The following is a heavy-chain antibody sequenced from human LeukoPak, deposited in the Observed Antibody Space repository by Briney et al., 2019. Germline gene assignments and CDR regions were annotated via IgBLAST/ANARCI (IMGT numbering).Heavy chain of an antibody. D-gene: IGHD3-22*01. Sequence: GGALRLSCTTSGFTFGDYAMCWGREAPGKGVEWVSFISRKADGGTTEYAASVKGRFYSSRDDSKSIAYLQMNSLKTEDTAVYFCTRVTYYYDNSGYFHFDSWGQGSLVTVSS. CDR1: GFTFGDYA. V-gene: IGHV3-49*04. CDR2: ISRKADGGTT. J-gene: IGHJ4*02. CDR3: TRVTYYYDNSGYFHFDS.